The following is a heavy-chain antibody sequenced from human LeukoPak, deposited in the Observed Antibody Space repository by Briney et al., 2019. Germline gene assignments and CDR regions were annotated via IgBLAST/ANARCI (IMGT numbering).Heavy chain of an antibody. Sequence: SETLSLTCTVSGGSISSYYWSWIRQPPGKGLEWIGYIYYSGSTNYNPSLKSRVTISVKTSKNQFSLKLSSVTAADTAVYYCARSNGVPAAICYWGQGTLVTVSS. D-gene: IGHD2-2*01. CDR1: GGSISSYY. J-gene: IGHJ4*02. V-gene: IGHV4-59*12. CDR2: IYYSGST. CDR3: ARSNGVPAAICY.